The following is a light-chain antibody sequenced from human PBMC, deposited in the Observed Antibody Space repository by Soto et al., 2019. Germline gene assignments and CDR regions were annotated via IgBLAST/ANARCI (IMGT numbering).Light chain of an antibody. V-gene: IGLV1-36*01. CDR3: AAWDDSLKGGV. CDR1: SSNIGNNA. CDR2: YDD. Sequence: QSVLTQPPSTSGTPGQRVTISCSGSSSNIGNNAVNWYQQLPGKAPKLLIYYDDLLPSGVSDRFSGSKSGTSASLAISGLQSEDEADYYCAAWDDSLKGGVFGGGTKLTVL. J-gene: IGLJ2*01.